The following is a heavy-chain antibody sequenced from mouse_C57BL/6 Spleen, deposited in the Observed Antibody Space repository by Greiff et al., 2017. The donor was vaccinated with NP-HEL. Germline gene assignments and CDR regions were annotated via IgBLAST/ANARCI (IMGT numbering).Heavy chain of an antibody. CDR2: IYPSDSET. CDR3: ARWEAYGSSFLFDY. V-gene: IGHV1-61*01. D-gene: IGHD1-1*01. J-gene: IGHJ2*01. Sequence: QVQLQQPGAELVRPGSSVKLSCKASGYTFTSYWMDWVKQRPGQGLEWIGNIYPSDSETHYNQKFKDKATLTVDKSSSTAYMQLSSLTSEDSAVYYCARWEAYGSSFLFDYWGKGTTLTVSS. CDR1: GYTFTSYW.